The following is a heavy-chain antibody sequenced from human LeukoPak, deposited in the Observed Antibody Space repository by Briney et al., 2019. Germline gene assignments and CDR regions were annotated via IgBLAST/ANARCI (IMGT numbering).Heavy chain of an antibody. D-gene: IGHD1-1*01. CDR3: ARGRLEGFQY. CDR2: ISSSGSTI. Sequence: GGSLRLSCAASGSTVSSNYMSWVRQAPGKGLEWVSYISSSGSTIYYADSVKGRFTISRDNAKNSLYLQMNSLRAEDTAVYYCARGRLEGFQYWGQGTLVTVSS. J-gene: IGHJ1*01. V-gene: IGHV3-11*04. CDR1: GSTVSSNY.